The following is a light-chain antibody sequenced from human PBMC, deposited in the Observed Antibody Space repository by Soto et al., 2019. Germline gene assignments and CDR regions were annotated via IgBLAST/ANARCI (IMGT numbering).Light chain of an antibody. Sequence: EIVLTQSPGTLSLYPGERAPISCRASQSVSSSYLAWYQQKPGQAPRLLIYGASSRATGIPDRFSGSGSGTDFTLSISRLEPEDFAVYYCQLRRTFGQGTKVDIK. CDR2: GAS. V-gene: IGKV3-20*01. J-gene: IGKJ1*01. CDR3: QLRRT. CDR1: QSVSSSY.